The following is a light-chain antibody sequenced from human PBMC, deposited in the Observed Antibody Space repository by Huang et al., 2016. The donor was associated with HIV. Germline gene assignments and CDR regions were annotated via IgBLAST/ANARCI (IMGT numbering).Light chain of an antibody. CDR2: GAS. CDR3: QQYASSRSWT. V-gene: IGKV3-20*01. CDR1: QSVSTSY. J-gene: IGKJ1*01. Sequence: EIVLTQSPSTLFLSPGERATLSCRASQSVSTSYLAWDQHTPGQAPRLLIYGASSRAPGIPDRFSGSGSGTDFTLTISRLEPEDYAVYYCQQYASSRSWTFGQGTKVEIK.